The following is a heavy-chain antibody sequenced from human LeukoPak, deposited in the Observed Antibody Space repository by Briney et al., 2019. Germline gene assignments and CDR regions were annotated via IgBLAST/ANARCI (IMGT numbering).Heavy chain of an antibody. D-gene: IGHD6-19*01. Sequence: SVRVSCKASGGTFSSYAISWVRQAPGEGLEWMGGIIPMFGTANYAQKCQGRVTITADKSTSTAYMELSSLSSEGTAVYYCARAADHSDSSGWDHYYYYMDVWGKGTTVTVSS. CDR2: IIPMFGTA. J-gene: IGHJ6*03. V-gene: IGHV1-69*06. CDR1: GGTFSSYA. CDR3: ARAADHSDSSGWDHYYYYMDV.